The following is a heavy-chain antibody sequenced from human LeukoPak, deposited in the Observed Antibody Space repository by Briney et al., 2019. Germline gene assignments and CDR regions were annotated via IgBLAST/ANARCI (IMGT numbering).Heavy chain of an antibody. CDR2: ISGDGGRT. J-gene: IGHJ4*02. D-gene: IGHD5-12*01. Sequence: GGSLRLSCAASGFTFDDYAMHWVRQAPGKGLEWVSLISGDGGRTHYADSVKGRFTISRDNSKSMVYLQMNSLRADDTAVYYCAKRVRGYDPHFDYWGQGTLVTVSS. CDR3: AKRVRGYDPHFDY. CDR1: GFTFDDYA. V-gene: IGHV3-43*02.